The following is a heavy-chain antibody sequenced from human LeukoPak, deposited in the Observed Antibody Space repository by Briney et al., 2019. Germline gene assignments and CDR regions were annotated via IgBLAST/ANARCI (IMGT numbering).Heavy chain of an antibody. CDR1: GFTFSSYS. V-gene: IGHV3-9*01. J-gene: IGHJ4*02. CDR3: AKGGPLYYYGSGSYNFDY. Sequence: PGGSLRLSCAASGFTFSSYSMNWVRQAPGKGLEWVSGISWNSGSIGYADSVKGRFTISRDNAKNSLYLQMNSLRAEDTALYYCAKGGPLYYYGSGSYNFDYWGQGTLVTVSS. CDR2: ISWNSGSI. D-gene: IGHD3-10*01.